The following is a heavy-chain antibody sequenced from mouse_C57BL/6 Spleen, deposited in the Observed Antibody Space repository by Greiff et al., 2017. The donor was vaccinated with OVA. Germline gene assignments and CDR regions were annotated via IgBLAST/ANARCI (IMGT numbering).Heavy chain of an antibody. D-gene: IGHD1-1*01. Sequence: QVHVKQPGAELVKPGASVKLSCKASGYTFTSYWMQWVKQRPGQGLEWIGEIDPSDSYTNYNQKFKGKATLTVDTSSSTAYMQLSSLTSEDSAVYYCALGSSPYFDYWGQGTTLTVSS. CDR3: ALGSSPYFDY. V-gene: IGHV1-50*01. J-gene: IGHJ2*01. CDR2: IDPSDSYT. CDR1: GYTFTSYW.